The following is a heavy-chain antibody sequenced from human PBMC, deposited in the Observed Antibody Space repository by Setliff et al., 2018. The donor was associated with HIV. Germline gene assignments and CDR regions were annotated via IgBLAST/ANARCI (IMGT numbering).Heavy chain of an antibody. CDR2: ISSSGST. J-gene: IGHJ4*02. Sequence: PSETPSLTCTVSGGSMTSSNYYWGWIRQSPGRGLEWIGSISSSGSTTYHPSLRSRVTVSAATSKNQFSLKLTSVTAADTAVYFCARDPHYFDTSGHYSWFYFDYWGQGTLVTVSS. CDR1: GGSMTSSNYY. D-gene: IGHD3-22*01. V-gene: IGHV4-39*07. CDR3: ARDPHYFDTSGHYSWFYFDY.